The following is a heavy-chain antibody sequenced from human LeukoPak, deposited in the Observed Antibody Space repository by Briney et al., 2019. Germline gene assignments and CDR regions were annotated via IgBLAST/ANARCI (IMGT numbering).Heavy chain of an antibody. V-gene: IGHV4-59*01. CDR2: IYYSGST. CDR3: ARGTDSSSSSLLFDY. CDR1: GGSISSYY. J-gene: IGHJ4*02. D-gene: IGHD6-13*01. Sequence: SETLSLTCTVSGGSISSYYWSWIRQPPGKGLEWIGYIYYSGSTNYNPSLKIRVTISVDTSKNQFSLKLSSVTAADTAVYYCARGTDSSSSSLLFDYWGQGTLVTVSS.